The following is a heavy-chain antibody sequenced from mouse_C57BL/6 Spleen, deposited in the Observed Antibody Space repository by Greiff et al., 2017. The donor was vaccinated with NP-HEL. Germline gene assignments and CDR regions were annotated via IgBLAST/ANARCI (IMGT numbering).Heavy chain of an antibody. CDR2: IYPGDGDT. CDR3: ARGDSNCVFAY. CDR1: GYAFSSSW. V-gene: IGHV1-82*01. D-gene: IGHD2-5*01. Sequence: QVHVKQSGPELVKPGASVKISCKASGYAFSSSWMNWVKQRPGQGLEWIGRIYPGDGDTNYNGKFKGKATLTADKSSSTAYMQLSSLTSEDSAVYVGARGDSNCVFAYWGQGTLVTVSA. J-gene: IGHJ3*01.